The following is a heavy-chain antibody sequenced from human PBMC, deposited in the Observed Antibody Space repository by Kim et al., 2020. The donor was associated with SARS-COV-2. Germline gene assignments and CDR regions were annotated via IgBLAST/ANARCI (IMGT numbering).Heavy chain of an antibody. CDR2: IYYSGET. J-gene: IGHJ5*02. CDR1: GASVRSDDYF. Sequence: SETLSLTCSVSGASVRSDDYFWSWIRQPPGKGLEWIGYIYYSGETHYNPSLKSRVTISLDTSKNQFSLNLNSVTAADTAVYYCARDKGPSGNYFNGGWIDPWSQGTLVTVSS. D-gene: IGHD3-10*01. V-gene: IGHV4-30-4*01. CDR3: ARDKGPSGNYFNGGWIDP.